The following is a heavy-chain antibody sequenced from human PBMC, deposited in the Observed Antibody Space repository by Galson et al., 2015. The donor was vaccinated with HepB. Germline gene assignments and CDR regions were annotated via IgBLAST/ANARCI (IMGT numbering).Heavy chain of an antibody. Sequence: SLRLSCAASGFTFSSYWMHWVRQAPGKGLVWVSRINSDGSSTSYADSVKGRFTISRDNAKNTLYLQMNSLRAEDTAVYYCARGLNGVPVAISSGGGYFDYWGQGTLVTVSS. D-gene: IGHD2-2*01. CDR3: ARGLNGVPVAISSGGGYFDY. V-gene: IGHV3-74*01. CDR2: INSDGSST. J-gene: IGHJ4*02. CDR1: GFTFSSYW.